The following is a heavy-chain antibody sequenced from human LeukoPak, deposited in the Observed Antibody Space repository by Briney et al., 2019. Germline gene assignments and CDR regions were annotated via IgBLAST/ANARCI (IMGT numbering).Heavy chain of an antibody. D-gene: IGHD3-22*01. CDR2: ISYDGSNK. J-gene: IGHJ4*02. CDR3: ATLNYYDSSGY. Sequence: GGSLRLSCAASGFTFSSYAMRWVRQAPGKGLEWVAVISYDGSNKYYADSVKGRFTISRDNSKNTLYLQMNSLRAEDTAVYYCATLNYYDSSGYWGQGTLITVSS. V-gene: IGHV3-30-3*01. CDR1: GFTFSSYA.